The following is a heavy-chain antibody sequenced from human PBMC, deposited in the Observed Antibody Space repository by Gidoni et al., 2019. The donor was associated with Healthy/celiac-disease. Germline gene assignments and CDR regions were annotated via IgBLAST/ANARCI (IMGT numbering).Heavy chain of an antibody. J-gene: IGHJ5*02. CDR3: TTDRSSGHWDWFDP. V-gene: IGHV3-15*07. CDR1: GFTFSNAW. D-gene: IGHD3-22*01. Sequence: EVQLVESGGGLVKPGGSLRLSCAASGFTFSNAWMNWVRQAPGKGLAWVGRIKSKTDGGTTDYAAPVKGRFTISRDDSKNTLYLQMNSLKTEDTAVYYCTTDRSSGHWDWFDPWGQGTLVTVSS. CDR2: IKSKTDGGTT.